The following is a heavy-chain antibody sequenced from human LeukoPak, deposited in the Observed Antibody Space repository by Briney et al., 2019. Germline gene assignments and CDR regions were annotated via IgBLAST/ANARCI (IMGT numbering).Heavy chain of an antibody. CDR1: GESFSAYY. V-gene: IGHV4-34*01. D-gene: IGHD1-1*01. CDR2: INHSVDT. Sequence: SETLSLTCAVYGESFSAYYWSWIRQSPGKGLEWIAEINHSVDTNYNPSVKSRVTISIDTSKNQFSLKVRSLTAADTAVYYCARGPTISETGYFDFWGQGTLVTVSS. CDR3: ARGPTISETGYFDF. J-gene: IGHJ4*03.